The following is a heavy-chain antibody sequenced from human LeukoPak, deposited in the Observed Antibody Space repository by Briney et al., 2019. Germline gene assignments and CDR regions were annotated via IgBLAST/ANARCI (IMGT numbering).Heavy chain of an antibody. J-gene: IGHJ4*02. CDR3: AGSSVAGMVFVFVY. Sequence: SVKVSCKASGGTFNRYAISWVGQAPGEGGEWMGSIFPIFCTPNYPQNFHRRVTITTPQSTSTAYMELSSLRSEDTAVYYCAGSSVAGMVFVFVYWGQGTLVTVSS. V-gene: IGHV1-69*05. CDR1: GGTFNRYA. D-gene: IGHD6-19*01. CDR2: IFPIFCTP.